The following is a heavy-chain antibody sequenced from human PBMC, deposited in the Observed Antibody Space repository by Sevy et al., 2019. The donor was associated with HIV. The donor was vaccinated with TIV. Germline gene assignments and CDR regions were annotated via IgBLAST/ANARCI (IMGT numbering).Heavy chain of an antibody. CDR3: VKEGGGEGGDH. CDR2: IQYDGSNK. J-gene: IGHJ4*02. Sequence: GGSLRLSCAASGFSYSSYGMHWVRQAPGKGLGWVAYIQYDGSNKDYADSVKGRFTISRDNSKNTLDLQMNSLRVEDTAVDDCVKEGGGEGGDHWGQGTLVTVSS. D-gene: IGHD2-21*01. V-gene: IGHV3-30*02. CDR1: GFSYSSYG.